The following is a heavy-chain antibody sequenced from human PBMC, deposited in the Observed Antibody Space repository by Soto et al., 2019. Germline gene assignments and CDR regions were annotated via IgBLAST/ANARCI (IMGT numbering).Heavy chain of an antibody. CDR2: IIPIIGTV. J-gene: IGHJ6*02. CDR3: AKGALAGTPTSYYYYGMDV. CDR1: GGTFRTYA. D-gene: IGHD6-19*01. Sequence: QVQLLQSGAEVKKPGSSVRVSCEASGGTFRTYAISWVRQAPGQGLEWMGEIIPIIGTVNYAQKFQGRVTITAEESTTTVYVDLRSLRSEDTAVYYCAKGALAGTPTSYYYYGMDVWGQGTTVTVSS. V-gene: IGHV1-69*12.